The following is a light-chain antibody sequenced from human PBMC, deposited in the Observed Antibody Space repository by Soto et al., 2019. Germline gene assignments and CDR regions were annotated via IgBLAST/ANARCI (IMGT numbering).Light chain of an antibody. CDR2: DAY. J-gene: IGKJ5*01. CDR3: QQRHMWPIT. CDR1: QSFRGL. Sequence: VLTHSPVTLSLSPGERATLSCRASQSFRGLLAWYQQKPGQAPRLLIYDAYNRATGIPPRFSGSGSGTDFTLTISSLEPEDSAVYYCQQRHMWPITFGQGTRLE. V-gene: IGKV3-11*01.